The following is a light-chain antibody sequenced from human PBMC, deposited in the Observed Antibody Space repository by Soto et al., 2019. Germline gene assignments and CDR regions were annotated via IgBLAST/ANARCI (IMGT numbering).Light chain of an antibody. CDR2: DAS. Sequence: EFVLTHSPATLSLSPCERATLSSRASQSVSSYLAWYQQKPGQAPRLLIYDASNRATGIPARFSGSGSGTDFTLTISSLEPEDFAVYYCQQRSNWPLTFGGGTKVDIK. V-gene: IGKV3-11*01. CDR1: QSVSSY. CDR3: QQRSNWPLT. J-gene: IGKJ4*01.